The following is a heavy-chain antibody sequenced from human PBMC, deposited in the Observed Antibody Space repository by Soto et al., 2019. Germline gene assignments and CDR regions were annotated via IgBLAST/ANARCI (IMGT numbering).Heavy chain of an antibody. CDR3: AVLGYYDSSGYSLYYYGMDV. CDR1: GGTFSSYA. V-gene: IGHV1-69*13. J-gene: IGHJ6*02. CDR2: IIPIFGTA. D-gene: IGHD3-22*01. Sequence: ASVKVSCKASGGTFSSYAISWVRQAPGRGLEWMGGIIPIFGTANYAQKFQGRVTITADESTSTAYMELSSLRSEDTAVYYCAVLGYYDSSGYSLYYYGMDVWGQGTTVTVSS.